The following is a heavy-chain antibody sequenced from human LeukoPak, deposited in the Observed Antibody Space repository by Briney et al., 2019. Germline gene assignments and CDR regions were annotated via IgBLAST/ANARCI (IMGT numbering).Heavy chain of an antibody. CDR1: GFTFSSSW. CDR3: ARVEVA. D-gene: IGHD2-21*01. Sequence: GGSLRLSCAASGFTFSSSWMHWVRQVPGKGLVWVSRISSDGITTNYADSVKGRFTISRDNAKNTVYLQMNSLGAEDTAVYYCARVEVAWGQGTIVTVSS. J-gene: IGHJ3*01. V-gene: IGHV3-74*01. CDR2: ISSDGITT.